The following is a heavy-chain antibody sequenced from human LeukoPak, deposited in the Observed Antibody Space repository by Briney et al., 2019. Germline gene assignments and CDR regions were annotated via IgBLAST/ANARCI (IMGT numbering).Heavy chain of an antibody. Sequence: GGSLRLSCAAPGFTFSTSWMHWVRQAPGKGLVWVSRIKGDGSTTTYADSVKGRFTISRDNAKNTLFLQMNSLRAEDTAVYYCASGSFCTNGVCYKGFDYWGQGTLVSVSS. CDR2: IKGDGSTT. CDR3: ASGSFCTNGVCYKGFDY. V-gene: IGHV3-74*01. D-gene: IGHD2-8*01. CDR1: GFTFSTSW. J-gene: IGHJ4*02.